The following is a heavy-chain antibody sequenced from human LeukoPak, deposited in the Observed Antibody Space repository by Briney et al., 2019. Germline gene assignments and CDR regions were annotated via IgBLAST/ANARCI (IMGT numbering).Heavy chain of an antibody. Sequence: PGGSLRLSCAASGFTFSSYSMNWVRQAPGKGLEWVSSISSSSSYIYYADSVKGRFTISRDNAKNSLYLQMNSLRAEDTAVYYCARATGYYYDSSGYYGDAFDIWGQGTMVTVSS. CDR3: ARATGYYYDSSGYYGDAFDI. D-gene: IGHD3-22*01. V-gene: IGHV3-21*01. CDR2: ISSSSSYI. CDR1: GFTFSSYS. J-gene: IGHJ3*02.